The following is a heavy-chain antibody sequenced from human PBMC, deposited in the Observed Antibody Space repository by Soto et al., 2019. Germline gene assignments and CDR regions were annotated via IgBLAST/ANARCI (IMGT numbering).Heavy chain of an antibody. Sequence: QVQLVQSGSSVKKPRSSVKVSCKASGGTFSSYAISWVRQAPGQGLEWMGGIIPIFNATPYAQKFRGRVTITADESTSTAYMELSSLRSEDTAVYYCAREDFDSEIYYGMDVWGQGTTVTVSS. V-gene: IGHV1-69*01. J-gene: IGHJ6*02. CDR1: GGTFSSYA. CDR3: AREDFDSEIYYGMDV. CDR2: IIPIFNAT. D-gene: IGHD3-3*01.